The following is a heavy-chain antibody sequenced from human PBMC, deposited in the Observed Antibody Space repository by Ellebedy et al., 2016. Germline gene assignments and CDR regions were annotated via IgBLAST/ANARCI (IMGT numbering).Heavy chain of an antibody. CDR2: IKQDGSEK. J-gene: IGHJ4*02. V-gene: IGHV3-7*01. CDR3: ARESYYYFDY. D-gene: IGHD1-26*01. Sequence: GESLKISXAASGFTFSSYWMSWVRQAPGKGLEWVANIKQDGSEKYYVDSVKGRFTISRDNAKNSLYLQMNSLRAEDTAVYYCARESYYYFDYWGQGTLVTVFS. CDR1: GFTFSSYW.